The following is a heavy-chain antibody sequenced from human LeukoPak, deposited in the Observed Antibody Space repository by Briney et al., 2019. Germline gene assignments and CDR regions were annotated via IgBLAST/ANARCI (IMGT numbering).Heavy chain of an antibody. J-gene: IGHJ4*02. V-gene: IGHV3-23*01. CDR1: GFIFSSYA. Sequence: GESLRLSCAASGFIFSSYAMSWVRQAPGKGLEWVSGIGGSSDSTYYADSVKGRFTISRDNSKNTLYLQMNSLRAEDTAVYYCANQVGATFNWGQGTLVTVSS. CDR2: IGGSSDST. D-gene: IGHD1-26*01. CDR3: ANQVGATFN.